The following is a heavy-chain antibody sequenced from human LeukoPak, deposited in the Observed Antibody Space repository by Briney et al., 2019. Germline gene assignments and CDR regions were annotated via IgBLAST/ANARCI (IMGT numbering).Heavy chain of an antibody. V-gene: IGHV1-69*13. D-gene: IGHD6-13*01. Sequence: ASVKVSCKSSGGTFSSYAISWVRQAPGQGLEWMGGIIPIFGTANYAQKFQGRVTITADESTSTAYMELSSLRSEDTAVYYCAREIAAALFDYWGQGTLVTVSS. CDR2: IIPIFGTA. J-gene: IGHJ4*02. CDR1: GGTFSSYA. CDR3: AREIAAALFDY.